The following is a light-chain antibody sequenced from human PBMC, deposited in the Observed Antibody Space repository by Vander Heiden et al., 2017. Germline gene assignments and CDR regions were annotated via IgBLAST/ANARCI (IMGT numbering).Light chain of an antibody. J-gene: IGKJ1*01. V-gene: IGKV3-20*01. CDR1: QSVSSGY. CDR3: QQYATTPRT. Sequence: ETVLTQSPGTLSLSPGERATLSCRARQSVSSGYLAWSQQKPGQAPRLLIYGASSRATGIPDRFSGSGSGTDFTLTISRLEPEDFAVYFCQQYATTPRTFGQGTKVEIK. CDR2: GAS.